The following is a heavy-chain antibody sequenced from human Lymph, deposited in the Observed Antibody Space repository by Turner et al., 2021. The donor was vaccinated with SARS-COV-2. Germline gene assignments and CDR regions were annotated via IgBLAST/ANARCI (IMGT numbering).Heavy chain of an antibody. CDR2: ISISSSYI. CDR3: ARERYDSSGSESYYFDY. Sequence: EVQLVESGGGLVKPGGSLRLSGADSGFSFSRYSMNWVRQAPGKWLEWVSSISISSSYIYYADSVKGRFTISRDSAKNSLYLQMNSLRAEDTAVYYCARERYDSSGSESYYFDYWGQGTLVTVSS. CDR1: GFSFSRYS. V-gene: IGHV3-21*01. D-gene: IGHD3-22*01. J-gene: IGHJ4*02.